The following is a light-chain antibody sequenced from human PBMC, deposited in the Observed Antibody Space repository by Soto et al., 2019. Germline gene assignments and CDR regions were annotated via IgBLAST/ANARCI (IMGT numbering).Light chain of an antibody. V-gene: IGLV2-23*01. CDR2: KGT. CDR1: SDDVGAYNS. CDR3: CSSAPESTYV. J-gene: IGLJ1*01. Sequence: QSALAQPASVPGSPGQSITISCTGTSDDVGAYNSVSWYQQLPHKAPQVILYKGTQRPSGVSSRFSGSTSGNAASLTISGLQADDEADYFCCSSAPESTYVFGTGTKLTVL.